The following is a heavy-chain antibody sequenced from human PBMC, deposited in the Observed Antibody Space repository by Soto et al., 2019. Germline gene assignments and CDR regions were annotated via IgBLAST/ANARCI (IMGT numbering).Heavy chain of an antibody. CDR2: IYPGDSDT. D-gene: IGHD2-2*01. V-gene: IGHV5-51*01. CDR1: GYSFTSYW. J-gene: IGHJ5*02. Sequence: GESLKISCKGSGYSFTSYWIGWVRQMPGKGLEWMGIIYPGDSDTRYSPSFQGQVTISADKSISTAYLQWSSLKASDTAMYYCARMALPAAQPYTNWFDPWGQGPLVTVSS. CDR3: ARMALPAAQPYTNWFDP.